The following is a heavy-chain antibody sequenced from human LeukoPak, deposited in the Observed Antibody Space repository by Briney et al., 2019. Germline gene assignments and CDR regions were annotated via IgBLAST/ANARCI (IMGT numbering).Heavy chain of an antibody. Sequence: GGSLRLSCTASKFTFSNYGMQWVRQAPGKGLEWVAVISFDGRTKYYADSVKGRFTLSRDNSRNTLDLQMNSLGPENTAVYYCAKEYDSGGYGAYFDYWGRGTLVTVSS. V-gene: IGHV3-30*18. CDR3: AKEYDSGGYGAYFDY. D-gene: IGHD3-10*01. CDR1: KFTFSNYG. J-gene: IGHJ4*02. CDR2: ISFDGRTK.